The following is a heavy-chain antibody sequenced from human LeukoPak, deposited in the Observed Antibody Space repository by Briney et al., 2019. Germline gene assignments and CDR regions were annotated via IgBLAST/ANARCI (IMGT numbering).Heavy chain of an antibody. D-gene: IGHD3-3*01. CDR2: IYYSGST. Sequence: SETLSLTCAVYGGSFSGYYWSWIRQPPGKGLEWIGSIYYSGSTYYNPSLKSRVTISVDTSKNQFSLKLSSVTAADTAVYYCARTNPSDYDFWSGYYTTPPHWGQGTLVTVSS. CDR1: GGSFSGYY. V-gene: IGHV4-34*01. CDR3: ARTNPSDYDFWSGYYTTPPH. J-gene: IGHJ4*02.